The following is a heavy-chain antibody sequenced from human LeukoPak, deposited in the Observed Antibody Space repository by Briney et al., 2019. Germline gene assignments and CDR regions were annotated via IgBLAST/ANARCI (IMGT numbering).Heavy chain of an antibody. CDR3: ARRGSGYYAWAFDY. V-gene: IGHV3-48*03. CDR2: IASDGTI. J-gene: IGHJ4*02. D-gene: IGHD3-3*01. CDR1: GFILSTSE. Sequence: GGSLRLSCVASGFILSTSEMNWVRQAPGKGLEWVSFIASDGTIYYADSVKGRFTISRDNAKNSLYLQMNSLSAEDTAVYYCARRGSGYYAWAFDYWGQGTLVTVSS.